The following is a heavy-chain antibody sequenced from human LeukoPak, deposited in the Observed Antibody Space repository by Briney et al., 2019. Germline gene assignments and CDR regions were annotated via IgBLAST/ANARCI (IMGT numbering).Heavy chain of an antibody. CDR3: AKGSSNGRPYYFDF. CDR1: GFTFSTYA. Sequence: GGSLRLSCAASGFTFSTYAMSWVRHAPAKGLEWVSASNGYDTYYADSVKGRFTISKDNSKNTLYLQMNSLRAEDSAIYYCAKGSSNGRPYYFDFWGPGSLVTVSS. CDR2: SNGYDT. J-gene: IGHJ4*02. D-gene: IGHD6-25*01. V-gene: IGHV3-23*01.